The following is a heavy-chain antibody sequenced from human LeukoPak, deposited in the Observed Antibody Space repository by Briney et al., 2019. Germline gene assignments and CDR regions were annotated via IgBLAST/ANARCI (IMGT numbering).Heavy chain of an antibody. Sequence: SETLSLTCTVSGGSISSGGYYWSWIRQPPGKGLERIGYIHHSGDTYQNPSLKSRVTVSSDRSKNQFYLKLSSVTAGDTAVYYCARLIAADPQLDSWGQGTLVTVSS. CDR3: ARLIAADPQLDS. D-gene: IGHD6-13*01. CDR1: GGSISSGGYY. CDR2: IHHSGDT. J-gene: IGHJ4*02. V-gene: IGHV4-30-2*01.